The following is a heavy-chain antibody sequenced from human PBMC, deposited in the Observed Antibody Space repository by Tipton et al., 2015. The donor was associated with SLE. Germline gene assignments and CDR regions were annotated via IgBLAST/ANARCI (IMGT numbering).Heavy chain of an antibody. J-gene: IGHJ4*01. CDR1: GASVSSIC. Sequence: TLSLTCTVSGASVSSICWNWIRQSPGKGQEWIGNIYYTGSTHYNPSLKSRVTISVDTSKNQFSLKLSSLTAADTAVYYCAIPTVGATGGFDSWGHGTLVIVSS. CDR3: AIPTVGATGGFDS. CDR2: IYYTGST. D-gene: IGHD1-26*01. V-gene: IGHV4-59*02.